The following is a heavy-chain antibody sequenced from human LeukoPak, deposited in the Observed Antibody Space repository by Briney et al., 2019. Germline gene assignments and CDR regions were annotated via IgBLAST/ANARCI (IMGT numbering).Heavy chain of an antibody. CDR3: ARAPHGSGCDY. D-gene: IGHD6-19*01. V-gene: IGHV6-1*01. Sequence: SQTLSLTCAISGDSVSSTSATWIWIRQSPSRGLEWLGRTYYMSRWYNDYAVSLQGRISVNPDTSKNQFSLRLNSVTPEDTALYYCARAPHGSGCDYWGQGILVTVSS. J-gene: IGHJ4*02. CDR1: GDSVSSTSAT. CDR2: TYYMSRWYN.